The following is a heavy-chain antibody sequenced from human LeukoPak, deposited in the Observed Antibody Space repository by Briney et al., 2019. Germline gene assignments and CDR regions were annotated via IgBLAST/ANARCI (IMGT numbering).Heavy chain of an antibody. Sequence: PSETLSLTCIVSGGSISRYYWSWIRQPPGKGLEWIGYIYYSGSTNYNPSLKSRVTISVDTSKNQLSLKLSSVTAADTAVYYCASLRTYYDVLAGYLPSWYFDYWGQGTLVTVSS. CDR3: ASLRTYYDVLAGYLPSWYFDY. CDR2: IYYSGST. V-gene: IGHV4-59*01. D-gene: IGHD3-9*01. J-gene: IGHJ4*02. CDR1: GGSISRYY.